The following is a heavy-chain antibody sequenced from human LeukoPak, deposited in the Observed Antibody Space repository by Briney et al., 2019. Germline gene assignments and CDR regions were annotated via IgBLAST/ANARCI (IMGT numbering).Heavy chain of an antibody. CDR2: IHSSGNT. CDR3: ARDRGYGDFQGDL. Sequence: SETLSLTCTVSGGSISDYYWNWIRQPPGKGLEWIAYIHSSGNTNYNPSLKSRVTISADTSKNQFSLKLSSVTAADTAVYYCARDRGYGDFQGDLWGRGTLVTVSS. D-gene: IGHD4-17*01. V-gene: IGHV4-59*13. J-gene: IGHJ2*01. CDR1: GGSISDYY.